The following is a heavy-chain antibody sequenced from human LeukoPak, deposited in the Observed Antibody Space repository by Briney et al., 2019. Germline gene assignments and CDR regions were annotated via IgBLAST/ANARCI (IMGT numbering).Heavy chain of an antibody. CDR1: GFSVSSTY. J-gene: IGHJ5*02. CDR3: TRDRAGTQSWVEFDL. Sequence: GGSLRLSCAASGFSVSSTYMSWVCQAPGKGLEWVSLIYTSGCTFYADSVMGRFTISRDNSKNTLFLQMNSLRAEDSAVYYCTRDRAGTQSWVEFDLWGQGTLVTVSS. D-gene: IGHD3-10*01. CDR2: IYTSGCT. V-gene: IGHV3-66*03.